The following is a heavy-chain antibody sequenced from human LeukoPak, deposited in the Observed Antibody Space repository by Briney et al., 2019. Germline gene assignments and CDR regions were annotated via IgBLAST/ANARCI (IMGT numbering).Heavy chain of an antibody. Sequence: SETLSLTCTVSGGSISTSNYYWGWVRQPPGKGPEWIGSIFYSGSTYYNPSLRSRVTISLDTSKNQFSLKLRSVTAADTAVYYCARDRPAGIDYWGQGTLVTVSS. CDR1: GGSISTSNYY. J-gene: IGHJ4*02. CDR2: IFYSGST. CDR3: ARDRPAGIDY. V-gene: IGHV4-39*07. D-gene: IGHD6-13*01.